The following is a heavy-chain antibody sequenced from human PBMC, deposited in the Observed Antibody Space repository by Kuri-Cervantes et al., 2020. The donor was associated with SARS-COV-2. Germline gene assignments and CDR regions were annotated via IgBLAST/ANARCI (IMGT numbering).Heavy chain of an antibody. V-gene: IGHV3-21*01. CDR2: ISGSGSYM. CDR1: GFTFSSYS. J-gene: IGHJ3*02. Sequence: GESLKISCAASGFTFSSYSMNWVRQAPGKGLEWVSSISGSGSYMYYADSMKGRFTISRDNSKNSLYLQMNSLRAEDTAVYYCASAGADAFDIWGQGTMVTVSS. CDR3: ASAGADAFDI. D-gene: IGHD3-10*01.